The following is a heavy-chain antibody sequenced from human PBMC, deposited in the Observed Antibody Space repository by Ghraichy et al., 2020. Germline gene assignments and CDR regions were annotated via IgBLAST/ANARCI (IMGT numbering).Heavy chain of an antibody. CDR3: ARDNYSSSTFVYYGMDV. CDR2: MYSVGTT. J-gene: IGHJ6*02. Sequence: GESLNISCAASGFSVISHYMTWVRQAPGKGLEWVSVMYSVGTTYYADSLRGRFTMSRDNSKNSVYLQMNSLRAEDTAVYFCARDNYSSSTFVYYGMDVWGQGTTVTVSS. CDR1: GFSVISHY. D-gene: IGHD5-24*01. V-gene: IGHV3-66*01.